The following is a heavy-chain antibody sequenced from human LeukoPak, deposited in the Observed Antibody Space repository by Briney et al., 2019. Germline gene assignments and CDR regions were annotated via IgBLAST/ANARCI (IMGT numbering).Heavy chain of an antibody. CDR3: ARADSSGYYWYFDY. CDR2: IYHSGNT. V-gene: IGHV4-59*01. CDR1: GGSISIYY. J-gene: IGHJ4*02. Sequence: SETLSLTCTVSGGSISIYYWSWIRQPPGKGLEWIGYIYHSGNTNYNPSLKSRVTISVDTSKNQFSLKLSSVTAADTAVYYCARADSSGYYWYFDYWGQGTLVTVSS. D-gene: IGHD3-22*01.